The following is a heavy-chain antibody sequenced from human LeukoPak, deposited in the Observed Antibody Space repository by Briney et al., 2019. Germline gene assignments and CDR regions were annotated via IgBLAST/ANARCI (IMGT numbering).Heavy chain of an antibody. Sequence: SGTLSLICCVSGGSISSTNWWTWVRQPPGKGLEWIGEVHLDGRTNYSPSLQSRLAMSVDFSENHISLKLTSVTAADTAVYYCARTSRDYGDYVGAFDIWGQGTMVTVSS. CDR3: ARTSRDYGDYVGAFDI. V-gene: IGHV4-4*02. D-gene: IGHD4-17*01. J-gene: IGHJ3*02. CDR2: VHLDGRT. CDR1: GGSISSTNW.